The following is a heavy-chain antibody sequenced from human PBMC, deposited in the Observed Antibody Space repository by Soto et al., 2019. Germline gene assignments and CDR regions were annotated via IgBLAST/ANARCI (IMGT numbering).Heavy chain of an antibody. V-gene: IGHV4-30-4*01. J-gene: IGHJ5*02. CDR2: IYYSGST. CDR1: GGSISSGDYY. D-gene: IGHD6-19*01. Sequence: QVQLQESGPGLVKPSQTLSLTCTVSGGSISSGDYYWSWIRQPPGKGLEWIGYIYYSGSTYYNPSLKSRVXMXVHXSKTQFSLNLSSVTAADTAVYYCARERPDGCKLDPWGQGTLVTVSS. CDR3: ARERPDGCKLDP.